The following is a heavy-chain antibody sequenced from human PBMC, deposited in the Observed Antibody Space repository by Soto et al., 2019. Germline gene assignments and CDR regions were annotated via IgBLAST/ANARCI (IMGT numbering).Heavy chain of an antibody. V-gene: IGHV4-59*08. J-gene: IGHJ6*02. D-gene: IGHD3-10*01. CDR1: GGSISSYY. Sequence: SETLSLTCTVSGGSISSYYWSWIRQPPGKGLEWIGYIYYSGSTNYNPSLKSRVTISVDTSKNQFSLKLSSVTAADTAVYYCARSVYGSGSYRYYYGMDGWGQGTTVTVSS. CDR3: ARSVYGSGSYRYYYGMDG. CDR2: IYYSGST.